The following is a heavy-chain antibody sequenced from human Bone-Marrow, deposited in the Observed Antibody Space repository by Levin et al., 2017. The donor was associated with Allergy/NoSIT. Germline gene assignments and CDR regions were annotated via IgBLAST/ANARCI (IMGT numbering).Heavy chain of an antibody. V-gene: IGHV3-48*02. Sequence: SCAASGFTFRHYTMNWVRQAPGKGLEWVSCITSSGDSTYYADSVKGRFTISRDNAKNSLYLQLNRLRDEDTAMYYCARDPARRYYDSSGYSGDHWGQGTLVTVSS. D-gene: IGHD3-22*01. CDR3: ARDPARRYYDSSGYSGDH. CDR1: GFTFRHYT. CDR2: ITSSGDST. J-gene: IGHJ4*02.